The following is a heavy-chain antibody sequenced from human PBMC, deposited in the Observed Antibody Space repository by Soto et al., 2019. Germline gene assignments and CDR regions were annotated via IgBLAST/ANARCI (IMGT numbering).Heavy chain of an antibody. CDR1: GFRFDYYW. J-gene: IGHJ4*02. CDR2: LQIDGSHP. Sequence: EVQLVESGGGLVQPGGSLRLSCVASGFRFDYYWMHWVRQAPGGGLMWISRLQIDGSHPAYADSVKGRFTISRDNAKNTLYLQMNNPRVDDAGIYYCARGGDPDYWGQGTLVTVSS. V-gene: IGHV3-74*01. D-gene: IGHD4-17*01. CDR3: ARGGDPDY.